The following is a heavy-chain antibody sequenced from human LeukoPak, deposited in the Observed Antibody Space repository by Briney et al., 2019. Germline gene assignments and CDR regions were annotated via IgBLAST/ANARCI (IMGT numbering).Heavy chain of an antibody. V-gene: IGHV3-15*01. CDR2: IKSKTDGGTT. CDR1: GFTFSNAW. J-gene: IGHJ4*02. Sequence: PGGSLRLSCAASGFTFSNAWMSWVRQAPGKGLEWVGRIKSKTDGGTTDYAAPVKGRFTISRDDSKNTLYLQMNSLKTEDTAVYYCTTSDDCSSTSCYAGSVDYWGQGTLVTVSS. D-gene: IGHD2-2*01. CDR3: TTSDDCSSTSCYAGSVDY.